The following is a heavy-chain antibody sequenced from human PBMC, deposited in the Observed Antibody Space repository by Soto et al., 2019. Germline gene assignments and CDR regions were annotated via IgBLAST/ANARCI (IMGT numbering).Heavy chain of an antibody. Sequence: SETLSLTCTVSGFSISSYYWSWIRQPPGKGLEWIGYIYYSGSTNYNPSLKSRFTISRDNSKNTLYLQMNSLRTEDTAVYYCARALDFWSAYFDYWGQGSLVTVSS. J-gene: IGHJ4*02. V-gene: IGHV4-59*01. CDR1: GFSISSYY. CDR2: IYYSGST. D-gene: IGHD3-3*01. CDR3: ARALDFWSAYFDY.